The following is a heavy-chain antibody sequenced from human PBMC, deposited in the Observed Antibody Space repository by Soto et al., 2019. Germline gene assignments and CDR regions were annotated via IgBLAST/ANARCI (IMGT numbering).Heavy chain of an antibody. V-gene: IGHV3-23*01. Sequence: EVQLLESGGGLVQPGGSLRLSCAASGFTFSSYAMSWVRQAPGKGLEWVSGINGSGGSTYYADSVKGRFTISRDNSKNTVYLQMNSLRGEDTAVYYCAKGDGPYSDSHMDVWGKGTTVTVSS. CDR1: GFTFSSYA. CDR2: INGSGGST. CDR3: AKGDGPYSDSHMDV. J-gene: IGHJ6*03. D-gene: IGHD3-3*01.